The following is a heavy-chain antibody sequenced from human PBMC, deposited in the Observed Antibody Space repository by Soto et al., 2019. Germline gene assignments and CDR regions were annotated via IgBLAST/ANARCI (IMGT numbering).Heavy chain of an antibody. J-gene: IGHJ2*01. D-gene: IGHD3-16*01. Sequence: EVQLVESGGGLVQPGGSLTLSCAVSGFTVSSNYMSWVRKAPGKGLEWVSIIYSGGTTYYADSVTGRFTISRDTSKNTPYLQMNSLSPEDTAVYYSARARGGNAKKKDFDLWGRGTLVTVSS. CDR3: ARARGGNAKKKDFDL. CDR2: IYSGGTT. CDR1: GFTVSSNY. V-gene: IGHV3-66*01.